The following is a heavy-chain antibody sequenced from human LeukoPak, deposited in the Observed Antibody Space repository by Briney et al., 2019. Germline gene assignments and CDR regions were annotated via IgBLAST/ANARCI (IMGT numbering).Heavy chain of an antibody. D-gene: IGHD6-6*01. CDR2: IRYDGSNK. J-gene: IGHJ4*02. CDR1: GLTFSSYG. CDR3: AKVRVSSSSGVTDY. V-gene: IGHV3-30*02. Sequence: GGSLRLSCAASGLTFSSYGMHWVRQAPGKGLEWVAFIRYDGSNKYYADSVKGRFTISRDNSKNTLYLQMNSLRAEDTAVYYCAKVRVSSSSGVTDYWGQGTLVTVSS.